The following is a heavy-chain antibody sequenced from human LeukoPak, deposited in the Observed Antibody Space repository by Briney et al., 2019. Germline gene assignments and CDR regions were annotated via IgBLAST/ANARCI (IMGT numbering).Heavy chain of an antibody. D-gene: IGHD2-15*01. CDR3: ARVNAATNDP. CDR1: GGSMRNYY. Sequence: SSETLSLTCTVSGGSMRNYYWSWIRQPPGKGVEWIGDIYYSGSPNYNPSFNRRVTISVDSSNNQFSLRLSSVTAADTAMYYCARVNAATNDPGGPGTLVTVSP. J-gene: IGHJ5*02. CDR2: IYYSGSP. V-gene: IGHV4-59*01.